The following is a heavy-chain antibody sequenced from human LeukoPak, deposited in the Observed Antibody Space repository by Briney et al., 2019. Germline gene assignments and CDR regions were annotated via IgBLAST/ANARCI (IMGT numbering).Heavy chain of an antibody. V-gene: IGHV1-2*02. CDR3: ARVGCSSTSCYSVGWFDP. CDR2: INPNSGGT. CDR1: GYTFTGYY. J-gene: IGHJ5*02. Sequence: ASVKVSCKASGYTFTGYYMHWVRQAPGQGLEWMGWINPNSGGTNYAQKFQGRVTMTRDTSISTAYVELSRLRSDDTAVYYCARVGCSSTSCYSVGWFDPWGQGTLVTVSS. D-gene: IGHD2-2*01.